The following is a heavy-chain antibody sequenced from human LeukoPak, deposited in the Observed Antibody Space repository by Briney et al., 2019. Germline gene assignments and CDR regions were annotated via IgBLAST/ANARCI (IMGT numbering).Heavy chain of an antibody. CDR3: ASYDSSGYYHYFDY. CDR2: ISGSGGST. Sequence: SGGSLRLSCAASGFTFRSYAMSWVRQAPGKGLEWVSAISGSGGSTDYADSVKGRFTISRDNSKNTLDMQMNSLRAEDTAVYYCASYDSSGYYHYFDYWGQGTLVTVSA. D-gene: IGHD3-22*01. V-gene: IGHV3-23*01. J-gene: IGHJ4*02. CDR1: GFTFRSYA.